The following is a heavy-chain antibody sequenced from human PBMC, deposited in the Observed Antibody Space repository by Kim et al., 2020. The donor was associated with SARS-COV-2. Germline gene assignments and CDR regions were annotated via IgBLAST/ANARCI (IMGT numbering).Heavy chain of an antibody. J-gene: IGHJ5*02. CDR3: ARGGIGWFDP. CDR2: TYYRSKWYN. V-gene: IGHV6-1*01. Sequence: SQTLSLTCAISGDSVYSNSAAWTWIRQSPSRGLEWLGGTYYRSKWYNDYALSMKSRITISPDTSKNQFSLQLTSATPEDTAVYYCARGGIGWFDPWGQGTPVTVSS. D-gene: IGHD3-16*01. CDR1: GDSVYSNSAA.